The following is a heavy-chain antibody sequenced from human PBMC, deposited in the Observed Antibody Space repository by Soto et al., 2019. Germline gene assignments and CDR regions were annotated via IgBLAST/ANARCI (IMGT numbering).Heavy chain of an antibody. D-gene: IGHD1-26*01. Sequence: GASVKVSCKASGGTFSSYAISWVRQAPGQGLEWIGGIIPSFGTASYAQKFQGRVTITADESTSTAYMELSSLRSEDTAVYYCAADEQYAGATGYYGMDVWGQGTTVTVSS. CDR3: AADEQYAGATGYYGMDV. V-gene: IGHV1-69*13. J-gene: IGHJ6*02. CDR1: GGTFSSYA. CDR2: IIPSFGTA.